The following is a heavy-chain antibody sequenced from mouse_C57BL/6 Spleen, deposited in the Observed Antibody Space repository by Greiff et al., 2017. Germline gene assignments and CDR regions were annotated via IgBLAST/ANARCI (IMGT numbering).Heavy chain of an antibody. CDR3: ARESGNYLAWFAY. CDR1: GYTFTGYW. V-gene: IGHV1-9*01. Sequence: QVQLQQSGAELMKPGASVKLSCKATGYTFTGYWIAWVKQRPGHGLEWLGEILPGSGSTNYNEKFKGRPTFTADTSSNTAYMQLRSLTTEESAIYYDARESGNYLAWFAYWGQGTLVTVSA. D-gene: IGHD2-1*01. CDR2: ILPGSGST. J-gene: IGHJ3*01.